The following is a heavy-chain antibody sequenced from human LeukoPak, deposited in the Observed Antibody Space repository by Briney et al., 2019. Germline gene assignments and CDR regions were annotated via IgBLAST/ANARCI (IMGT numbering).Heavy chain of an antibody. V-gene: IGHV1-69*05. Sequence: SXXVSCKASGGTFSSYAISWVRQAPGQGLEWMGRIIPIFGTANYAQKFQGRVTITTDESTSTAYMELSSLRSEDTAVYYCARTGTTKIQFDPWGQGTLVTVSS. CDR2: IIPIFGTA. D-gene: IGHD1-7*01. J-gene: IGHJ5*02. CDR1: GGTFSSYA. CDR3: ARTGTTKIQFDP.